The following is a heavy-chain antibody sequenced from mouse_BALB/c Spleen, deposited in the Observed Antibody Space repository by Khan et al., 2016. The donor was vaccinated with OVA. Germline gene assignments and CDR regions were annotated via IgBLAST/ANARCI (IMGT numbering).Heavy chain of an antibody. Sequence: QVQLKESGPGLVAPSQSLSITCTVSGFSLTDYGVSWIRQSPGKGLEWLGFIWGGGSTSYNSVLKSRLSISKDNSKSQAFIKMNSLQSDDTAMYYCAKLLRSRYYAMDYWGQGTSVTVSS. J-gene: IGHJ4*01. CDR3: AKLLRSRYYAMDY. CDR2: IWGGGST. CDR1: GFSLTDYG. V-gene: IGHV2-6-5*01. D-gene: IGHD1-1*01.